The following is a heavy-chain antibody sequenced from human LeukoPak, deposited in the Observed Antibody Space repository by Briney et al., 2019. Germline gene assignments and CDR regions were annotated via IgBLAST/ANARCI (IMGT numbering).Heavy chain of an antibody. D-gene: IGHD5-18*01. V-gene: IGHV3-49*03. CDR2: IRSKAYGGTT. Sequence: GGSLRLSCTASGFTFGDYAMSWFRQAPGKGLEWVGFIRSKAYGGTTDYAASVKGRFTISRDDSKSIAYLQMNSLKTEDTAVYYCTRTYIREHGYSYDYVRSDAFDIWGQGTMVTVSS. CDR3: TRTYIREHGYSYDYVRSDAFDI. CDR1: GFTFGDYA. J-gene: IGHJ3*02.